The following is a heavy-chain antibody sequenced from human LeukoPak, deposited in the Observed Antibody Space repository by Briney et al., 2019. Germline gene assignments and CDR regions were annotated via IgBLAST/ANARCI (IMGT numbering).Heavy chain of an antibody. CDR1: GFTFRSYE. Sequence: PGGSLRLSCAASGFTFRSYEMNWVRQAPGKGLEWVSAISGSGGSTYYADSVTGRFTISRDNSKNTLYLQMNSLRAEDTALYYCASLDYFDSSDYGDYWGQGTLVTVSS. D-gene: IGHD3-22*01. CDR3: ASLDYFDSSDYGDY. V-gene: IGHV3-23*01. J-gene: IGHJ4*02. CDR2: ISGSGGST.